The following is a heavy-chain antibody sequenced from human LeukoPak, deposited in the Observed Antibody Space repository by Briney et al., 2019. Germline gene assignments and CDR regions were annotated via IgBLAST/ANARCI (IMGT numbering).Heavy chain of an antibody. J-gene: IGHJ4*02. CDR1: GYTFTGYY. CDR3: ARFPVLGATGPFDY. D-gene: IGHD1-26*01. V-gene: IGHV1-2*02. Sequence: GASVKVSCKASGYTFTGYYMHWVRQAPGQGLEWMEWINPNSGGTNYAQKFQGRVTMTRDTSISTAYMELSRLRSDDTAVYYCARFPVLGATGPFDYWGQGTLVTVSS. CDR2: INPNSGGT.